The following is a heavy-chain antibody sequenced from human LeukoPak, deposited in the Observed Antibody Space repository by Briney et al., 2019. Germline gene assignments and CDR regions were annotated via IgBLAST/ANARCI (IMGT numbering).Heavy chain of an antibody. Sequence: PGGSLRLYCAASGFIFSSYAMSWVRQAPGRGLEWVSSLSGSGSNTYYADSVKGRFTISRDSSKNTLYLQMNSLRAEDTAVYYCAKDTRYYDSSGYYRLDYWGQGTLVTVSS. V-gene: IGHV3-23*01. J-gene: IGHJ4*02. CDR2: LSGSGSNT. CDR3: AKDTRYYDSSGYYRLDY. D-gene: IGHD3-22*01. CDR1: GFIFSSYA.